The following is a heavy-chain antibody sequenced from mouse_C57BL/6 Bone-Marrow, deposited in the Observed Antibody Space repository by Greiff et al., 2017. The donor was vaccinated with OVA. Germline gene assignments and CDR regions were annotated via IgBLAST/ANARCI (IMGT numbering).Heavy chain of an antibody. V-gene: IGHV1-55*01. J-gene: IGHJ3*01. CDR1: GYTFTSYW. D-gene: IGHD2-13*01. CDR2: IYPGSGST. CDR3: AREDYWFAY. Sequence: QVHVKQPGAELVKPGASVKMSCKASGYTFTSYWITWVKQRPGQGLEWIGDIYPGSGSTNYNEKFKSKATLTVDASSSTAYMQLSSLTSEDSAVYYCAREDYWFAYWGQGTLVTVSA.